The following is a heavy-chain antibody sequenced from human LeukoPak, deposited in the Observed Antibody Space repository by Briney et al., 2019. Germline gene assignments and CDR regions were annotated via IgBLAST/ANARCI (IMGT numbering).Heavy chain of an antibody. CDR3: ARGLRPHYCSSTSCYIMNWFDP. J-gene: IGHJ5*02. Sequence: SETLSLTCTVSGGSISSYYWSWIRQPPGKGLEWIGYIYYSGSTNYNPSPKSRVTISVDTSKNQFSLKLSSVTAADTAVYYCARGLRPHYCSSTSCYIMNWFDPWGQGTLVTVSS. CDR2: IYYSGST. V-gene: IGHV4-59*01. CDR1: GGSISSYY. D-gene: IGHD2-2*01.